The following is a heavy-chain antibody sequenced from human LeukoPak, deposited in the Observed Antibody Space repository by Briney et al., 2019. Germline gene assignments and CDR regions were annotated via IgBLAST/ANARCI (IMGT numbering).Heavy chain of an antibody. CDR1: GFTFSTYA. D-gene: IGHD6-19*01. CDR2: IGGGGPTT. Sequence: EGSLRLSCAASGFTFSTYAMNWVRQAPAKGLEWVSTIGGGGPTTDYADSVKDRFTISRDNSKNTLYLQMNSLRAEDTAVYFCARGFLGGTDQYFDSWGQGTLVTVSS. J-gene: IGHJ4*02. CDR3: ARGFLGGTDQYFDS. V-gene: IGHV3-23*01.